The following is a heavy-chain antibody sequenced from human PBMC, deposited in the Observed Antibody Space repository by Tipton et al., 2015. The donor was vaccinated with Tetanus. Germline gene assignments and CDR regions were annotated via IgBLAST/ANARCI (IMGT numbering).Heavy chain of an antibody. V-gene: IGHV1-18*04. Sequence: QLVQSGAEVKKPGASVKVSCKASGYTFTSYGISWVRQAPGQGLEWMGWISAYNGNTNYAQKLQGRVTMTTDTSTSTAYMELCSLRSDDPAVYYCARDLNYMVRGTLDAFDIWGQGTMVTVSS. CDR2: ISAYNGNT. D-gene: IGHD3-10*01. J-gene: IGHJ3*02. CDR3: ARDLNYMVRGTLDAFDI. CDR1: GYTFTSYG.